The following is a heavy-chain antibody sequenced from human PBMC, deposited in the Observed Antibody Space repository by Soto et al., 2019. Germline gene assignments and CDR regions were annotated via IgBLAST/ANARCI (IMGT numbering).Heavy chain of an antibody. CDR1: GGFFSGHY. J-gene: IGHJ4*02. CDR3: ARDKITGLVDY. Sequence: PSETLCLTCAVYGGFFSGHYWTWIRQPPGTGLEWIGEINHSGSTNCNPSLKSRVTISVDTSKNQFSLKLTSVTAADTAVYYCARDKITGLVDYWGQGTLVTVS. CDR2: INHSGST. V-gene: IGHV4-34*01. D-gene: IGHD2-8*02.